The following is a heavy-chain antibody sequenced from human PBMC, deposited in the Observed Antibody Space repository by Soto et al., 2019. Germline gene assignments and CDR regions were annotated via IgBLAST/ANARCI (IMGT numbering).Heavy chain of an antibody. D-gene: IGHD2-15*01. V-gene: IGHV1-18*01. CDR1: GYTFTTHG. Sequence: QVQLVQSGAEVKKPGASVKVSCKASGYTFTTHGISWAQQAPGQGLEWMGWVSGDNGHTNYAQSLQGRVTMTTDTSPNTAYMEVRSLRSDDTAVYYCARDLGYCRSGTCYRERFDPWGQGTLVTVSS. CDR2: VSGDNGHT. CDR3: ARDLGYCRSGTCYRERFDP. J-gene: IGHJ5*02.